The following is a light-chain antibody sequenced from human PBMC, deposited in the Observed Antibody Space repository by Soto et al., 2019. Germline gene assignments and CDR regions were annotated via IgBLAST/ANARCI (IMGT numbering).Light chain of an antibody. Sequence: EIVLTQSPGTLSLSPGERATLSCRASQSVSSNYLAWYQQKPGQAPRLLIYGASSRATGIPDRFSGSGSGTDFTLTISRLAPEDFAVYYCQQYGSSRFTFGHGTKGDIK. CDR1: QSVSSNY. V-gene: IGKV3-20*01. CDR3: QQYGSSRFT. J-gene: IGKJ3*01. CDR2: GAS.